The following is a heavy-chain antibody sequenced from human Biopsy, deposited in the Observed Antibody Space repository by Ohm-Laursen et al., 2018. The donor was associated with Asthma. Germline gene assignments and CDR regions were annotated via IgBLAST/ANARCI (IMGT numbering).Heavy chain of an antibody. CDR2: INSVFGTT. J-gene: IGHJ4*02. D-gene: IGHD2-2*01. CDR1: GGTFNTYV. V-gene: IGHV1-69*13. Sequence: ASVKVSCKSLGGTFNTYVIGWVRQAPGQGLEWMGGINSVFGTTTYPQKFQDRITITADDSTSTVYMELSSLRSENTAVYYCARKAGSCISRTCYSLDFWGQGTLVTVSS. CDR3: ARKAGSCISRTCYSLDF.